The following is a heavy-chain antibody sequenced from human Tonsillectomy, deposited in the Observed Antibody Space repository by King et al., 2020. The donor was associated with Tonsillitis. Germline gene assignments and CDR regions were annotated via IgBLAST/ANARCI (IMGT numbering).Heavy chain of an antibody. D-gene: IGHD3-22*01. Sequence: QLQESGPGLVKPSETLSLTCTVSGGSISSYYWSWIRQPPGKGLEWIGYIYYSGSTNYNPSLKSRVTISVDTSKNQFSLKLSSVTAADTAVYYCARYVEYYYDSSGFTYYFDYWGKGTLVTVSS. CDR1: GGSISSYY. CDR3: ARYVEYYYDSSGFTYYFDY. V-gene: IGHV4-59*08. CDR2: IYYSGST. J-gene: IGHJ4*02.